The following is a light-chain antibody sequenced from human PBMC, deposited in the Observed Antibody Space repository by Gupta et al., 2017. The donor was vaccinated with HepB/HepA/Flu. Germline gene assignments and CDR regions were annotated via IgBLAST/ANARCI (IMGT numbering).Light chain of an antibody. V-gene: IGKV3-11*01. J-gene: IGKJ3*01. CDR3: QQRFNWPRT. CDR2: DAS. CDR1: HSIYTY. Sequence: EIVLTQSTVTQSLSLGERATLSCMASHSIYTYLTWYQQKPGQSPRLLIHDASNRATGIPARFSGSGSGTDFTLTISSLEPEDFAVYYCQQRFNWPRTFGPGTKVGIK.